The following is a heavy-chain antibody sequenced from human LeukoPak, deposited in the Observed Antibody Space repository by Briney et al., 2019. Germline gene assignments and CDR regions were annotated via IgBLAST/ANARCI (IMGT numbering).Heavy chain of an antibody. J-gene: IGHJ4*02. CDR1: GGSFSGYY. V-gene: IGHV4-34*12. CDR2: IFYSGST. D-gene: IGHD3-3*01. CDR3: ARVFRFSHFDY. Sequence: SETLSLTCAVYGGSFSGYYWGWVRQPPGKGLEWIATIFYSGSTFYNPSLKSRVTISLDTSKTQFSLRLRSVTAADTAVYYCARVFRFSHFDYWGQGTLVTISS.